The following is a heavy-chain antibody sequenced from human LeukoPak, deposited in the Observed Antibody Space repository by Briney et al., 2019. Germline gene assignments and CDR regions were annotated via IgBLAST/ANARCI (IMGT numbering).Heavy chain of an antibody. CDR3: ARVLGQWPGYYCYYGMDV. CDR2: INSDGSST. D-gene: IGHD3-16*01. CDR1: GFTFSSYW. V-gene: IGHV3-74*01. J-gene: IGHJ6*02. Sequence: TGVSLTLSCSASGFTFSSYWMHWVRQAPGKGLVWVLRINSDGSSTSYADSVKGRFTISRDNAKNTLYLQMNSLRAEDTAVYYCARVLGQWPGYYCYYGMDVWGQGTTVTISS.